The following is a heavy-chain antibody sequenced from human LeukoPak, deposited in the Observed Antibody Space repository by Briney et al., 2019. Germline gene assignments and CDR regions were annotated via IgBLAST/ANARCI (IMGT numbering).Heavy chain of an antibody. Sequence: SETLSLTCTVSGGSISSYCWSWIRQPPGKGLEWIGYIYYSGSTNYNPSLKSRVTISVDTSKNQFSLKLSSVTAADTAVYYCARAPYDSGGYYDYYFDYWGQGTLVTVSS. D-gene: IGHD3-22*01. CDR1: GGSISSYC. V-gene: IGHV4-59*08. CDR3: ARAPYDSGGYYDYYFDY. CDR2: IYYSGST. J-gene: IGHJ4*02.